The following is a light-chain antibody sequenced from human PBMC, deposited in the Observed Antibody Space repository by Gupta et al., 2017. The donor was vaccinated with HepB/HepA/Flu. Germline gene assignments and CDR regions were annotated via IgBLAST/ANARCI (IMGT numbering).Light chain of an antibody. V-gene: IGKV3-20*01. CDR2: GAY. J-gene: IGKJ2*04. CDR1: QTISSSY. CDR3: QQYDTLPCS. Sequence: IVSTHSAGTLSLSPGEGATLSCRASQTISSSYLSWYQQKPGQAPRLLTYGAYSRATGIAGRFSSSVSRTDFTLTISRLEPEDFAVYYCQQYDTLPCSFGQGTRLEIK.